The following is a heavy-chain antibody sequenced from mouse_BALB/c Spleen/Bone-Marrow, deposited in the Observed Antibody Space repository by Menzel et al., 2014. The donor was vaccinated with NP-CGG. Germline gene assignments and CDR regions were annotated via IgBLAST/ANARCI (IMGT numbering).Heavy chain of an antibody. D-gene: IGHD2-3*01. CDR1: GFDFSRYW. Sequence: EVKLQESGGGLVQPGGSLKLSCAASGFDFSRYWMSWVRQAPGKGLEWIGEINPGSNTINYTPSLKDKFIISRDNAKNTLYLQMSKVKSEDTALYYCARLGYYGWFAYRGQGTLVTVSA. J-gene: IGHJ3*01. CDR3: ARLGYYGWFAY. V-gene: IGHV4-1*02. CDR2: INPGSNTI.